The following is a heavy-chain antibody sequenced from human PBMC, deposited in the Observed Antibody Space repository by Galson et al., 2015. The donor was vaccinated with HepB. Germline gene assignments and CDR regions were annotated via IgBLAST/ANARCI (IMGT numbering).Heavy chain of an antibody. Sequence: SLRLSCAASGFKFNYYAMHWVRQAPGKGLEYLSGISNNGVGTHYADSVKGRFTISRDNFKKNLNLQMSSLRTEDTALYYCVKEDILAGFLVGNFHVWGQGAMVTVSS. CDR2: ISNNGVGT. D-gene: IGHD3-9*01. CDR3: VKEDILAGFLVGNFHV. V-gene: IGHV3-64D*06. CDR1: GFKFNYYA. J-gene: IGHJ3*01.